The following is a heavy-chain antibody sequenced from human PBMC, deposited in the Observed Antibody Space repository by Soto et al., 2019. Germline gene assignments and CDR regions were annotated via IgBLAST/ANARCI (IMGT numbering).Heavy chain of an antibody. Sequence: GGSLRLSCAASGFTFSSYGMHWVRQAPGKGLEWVAVIWYDGSNKYYADSVKGRFTISRDNSKNTLYLQMNSLRAEDTAVYYCARGTRGLEIVATYYFDYWGQGNLVTVSS. CDR1: GFTFSSYG. D-gene: IGHD5-12*01. CDR2: IWYDGSNK. CDR3: ARGTRGLEIVATYYFDY. V-gene: IGHV3-33*01. J-gene: IGHJ4*02.